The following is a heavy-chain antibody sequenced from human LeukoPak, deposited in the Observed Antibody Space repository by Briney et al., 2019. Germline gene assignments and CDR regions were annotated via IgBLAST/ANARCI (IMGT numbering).Heavy chain of an antibody. J-gene: IGHJ3*02. D-gene: IGHD3-22*01. Sequence: GGSLRLSCAASGFTFSIYSMNWVRQAPGKGLEWVSSISSSNSYIYYADSVKGRFTISRDNAKNTLYLQMNSLRAEDTAVYYCARGTTMIRNALDIWGQGTMVTVSS. V-gene: IGHV3-21*01. CDR3: ARGTTMIRNALDI. CDR2: ISSSNSYI. CDR1: GFTFSIYS.